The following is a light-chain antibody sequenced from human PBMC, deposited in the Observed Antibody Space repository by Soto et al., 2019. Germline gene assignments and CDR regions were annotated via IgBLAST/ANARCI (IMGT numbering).Light chain of an antibody. CDR1: SSDIGAYDY. CDR2: EVS. Sequence: QSALTQVASVSGSPGQSITISCIGSSSDIGAYDYVSWYQQHPGKAPEVIIYEVSSRPSGVSNRFSGSKSGNTASLTISGLQAEDEAYYYCSSYTTSTSFILFGGGTQLTVL. CDR3: SSYTTSTSFIL. V-gene: IGLV2-14*01. J-gene: IGLJ2*01.